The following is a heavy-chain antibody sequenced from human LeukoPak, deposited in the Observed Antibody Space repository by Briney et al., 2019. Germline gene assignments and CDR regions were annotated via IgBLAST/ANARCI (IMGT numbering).Heavy chain of an antibody. CDR1: GGSISSYY. V-gene: IGHV4-59*01. CDR3: AGTYYYDSSGYYHYSL. J-gene: IGHJ4*02. Sequence: SETLSLTCSVSGGSISSYYWSWIRQPPGKGLEWIGYIYYSGSTNYNPSLKSRVTISVDTSKNQFSLKLSSVTAADTAVYYCAGTYYYDSSGYYHYSLWGQGTLVTVSS. CDR2: IYYSGST. D-gene: IGHD3-22*01.